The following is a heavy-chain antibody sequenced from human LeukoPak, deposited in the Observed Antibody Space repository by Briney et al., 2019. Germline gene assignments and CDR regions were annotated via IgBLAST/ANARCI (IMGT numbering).Heavy chain of an antibody. CDR1: GFTFSTYW. Sequence: GGSLRLSCAASGFTFSTYWMHWVRQTAGKGLVWVSRVNSDESSTTYADSVKGRFTISRDNAKNSLYLQMNSLRAEDTAVYYCARTKEMASISYFDSWGQGTLVTVSS. V-gene: IGHV3-74*01. D-gene: IGHD5-24*01. CDR3: ARTKEMASISYFDS. CDR2: VNSDESST. J-gene: IGHJ4*02.